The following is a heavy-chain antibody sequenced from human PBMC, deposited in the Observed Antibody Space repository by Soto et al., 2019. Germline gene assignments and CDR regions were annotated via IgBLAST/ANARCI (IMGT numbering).Heavy chain of an antibody. CDR3: AKDGGYDSSGYLDY. Sequence: EVQLLESGGGLVQPGGSLRLSCAASGFTFSSYAMSWVRQAPGKGLEWVSAISGSGDSTYYADSVKGRFTISRDNSKNKLYLQRNSVRAEDTAVYDCAKDGGYDSSGYLDYWGQGTLVTVSS. CDR2: ISGSGDST. V-gene: IGHV3-23*01. CDR1: GFTFSSYA. D-gene: IGHD3-22*01. J-gene: IGHJ4*02.